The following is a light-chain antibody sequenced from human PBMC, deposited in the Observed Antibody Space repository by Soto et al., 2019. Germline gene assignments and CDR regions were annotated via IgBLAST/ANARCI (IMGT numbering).Light chain of an antibody. CDR3: SSFRSISTSYV. Sequence: QSALTQPASVSGSPGQSISISCTGTSSDIGDSNYVSWYQQHPGKAPKLVIYDVSNRPSGVSNRFSGSKSANTASLTISGLHAEDEADYYCSSFRSISTSYVFGTGTKLTVL. CDR2: DVS. CDR1: SSDIGDSNY. V-gene: IGLV2-14*03. J-gene: IGLJ1*01.